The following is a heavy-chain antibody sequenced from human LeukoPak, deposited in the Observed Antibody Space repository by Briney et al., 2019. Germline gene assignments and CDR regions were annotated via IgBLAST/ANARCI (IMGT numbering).Heavy chain of an antibody. CDR1: GGSISSSSYY. D-gene: IGHD3-9*01. Sequence: PSETLSLTCTVSGGSISSSSYYWGWIRQPPGKGLEWIGSIYSGSTYYNPSLKSRVTISVDTSKNQFSLKLSSVTAADTAVYYCASQKRLRYCDSLLGTTTLDAFDIWGQGTMVTVSS. CDR3: ASQKRLRYCDSLLGTTTLDAFDI. V-gene: IGHV4-39*07. J-gene: IGHJ3*02. CDR2: IYSGST.